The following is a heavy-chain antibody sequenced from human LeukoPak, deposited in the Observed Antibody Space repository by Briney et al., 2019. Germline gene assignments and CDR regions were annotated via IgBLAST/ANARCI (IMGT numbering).Heavy chain of an antibody. D-gene: IGHD6-6*01. Sequence: GESLKISCQISGYIFTTYWIAWVRQMPGKGLEWMGVIYPADSDTKYSTSFQGQVTFSVDKSISTAYLQRNSLKASDTAIYYCARRPAFYFDYWGQGTLVTVSS. CDR3: ARRPAFYFDY. CDR2: IYPADSDT. CDR1: GYIFTTYW. J-gene: IGHJ4*02. V-gene: IGHV5-51*01.